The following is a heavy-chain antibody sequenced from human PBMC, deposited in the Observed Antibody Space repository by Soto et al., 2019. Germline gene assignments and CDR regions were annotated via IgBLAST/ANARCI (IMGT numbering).Heavy chain of an antibody. V-gene: IGHV4-34*01. CDR1: GGSFGGYY. D-gene: IGHD6-13*01. CDR2: INHSGST. CDR3: ARTYSSSWSPFDY. Sequence: SETQSLTCAVYGGSFGGYYWSWIRQPPGKGLEWIGEINHSGSTNYNPSLKSRVTISVDTSKNQFSLKLSSVTAADTAVYYCARTYSSSWSPFDYWGQGTLVNVS. J-gene: IGHJ4*02.